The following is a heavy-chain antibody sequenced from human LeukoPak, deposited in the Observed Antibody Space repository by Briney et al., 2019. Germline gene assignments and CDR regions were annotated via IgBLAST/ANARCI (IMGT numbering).Heavy chain of an antibody. Sequence: GSLRLSCAASGFTFSSYSMNWARQAPGKGLEWVSSISSSSSYIYYADSVKGRFTISRDNLKNTLDLQMNSLRAEDTAVYYCAKEAAIFGVVPRYYFDYWGQGTLVTVSS. CDR3: AKEAAIFGVVPRYYFDY. J-gene: IGHJ4*02. D-gene: IGHD3-3*01. CDR2: ISSSSSYI. CDR1: GFTFSSYS. V-gene: IGHV3-21*06.